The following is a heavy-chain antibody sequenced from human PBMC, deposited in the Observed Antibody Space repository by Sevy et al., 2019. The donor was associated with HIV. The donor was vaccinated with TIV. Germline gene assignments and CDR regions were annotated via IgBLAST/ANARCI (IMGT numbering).Heavy chain of an antibody. CDR3: ARVGIFEGSESHFRFIDY. Sequence: GGSLRLSCAASGFTFSTYWMTWVRQAPGKGLEWVANINQDGSKKNYVDSMKGRFTISRDNAKNSLYVQMNSLRAEYTAVYYCARVGIFEGSESHFRFIDYWGQGILVTVSS. CDR2: INQDGSKK. V-gene: IGHV3-7*01. J-gene: IGHJ4*02. CDR1: GFTFSTYW. D-gene: IGHD3-10*01.